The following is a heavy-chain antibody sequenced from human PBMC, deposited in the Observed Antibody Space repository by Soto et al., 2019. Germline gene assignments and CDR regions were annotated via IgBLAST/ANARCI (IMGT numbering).Heavy chain of an antibody. CDR2: ISSSSSYI. CDR3: ARARYYYGSGSYYDDYYYGMDV. CDR1: GFTFSSYS. D-gene: IGHD3-10*01. Sequence: GSLRLSCAASGFTFSSYSMNWVRQAPGKGLEWASSISSSSSYIYYADSVKGRFTISRDNAKNSLYLQMNSLRAEDTAVYYCARARYYYGSGSYYDDYYYGMDVWGQGTTVTVSS. J-gene: IGHJ6*02. V-gene: IGHV3-21*01.